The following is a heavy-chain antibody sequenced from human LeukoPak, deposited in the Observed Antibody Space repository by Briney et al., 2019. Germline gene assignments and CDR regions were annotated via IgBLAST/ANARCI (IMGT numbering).Heavy chain of an antibody. D-gene: IGHD4-17*01. CDR1: GFTFSSYG. CDR2: ISYDGSNK. CDR3: AKMRTPTAHSGDAFDI. V-gene: IGHV3-30*18. Sequence: GGSLRLSCAASGFTFSSYGIHWVRQAPGKGLEWVAVISYDGSNKYYVDSVKGRFTISRDNSKNTLNLQMNSLRAEDTAVYYCAKMRTPTAHSGDAFDIWGQGTMVTVSS. J-gene: IGHJ3*02.